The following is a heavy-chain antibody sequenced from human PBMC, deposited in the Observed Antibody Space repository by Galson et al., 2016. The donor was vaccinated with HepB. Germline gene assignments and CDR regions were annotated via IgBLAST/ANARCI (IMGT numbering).Heavy chain of an antibody. CDR3: ATGGGRRSKYYGMDV. V-gene: IGHV3-53*01. J-gene: IGHJ6*02. Sequence: SLRLSCAVSGLIISTNYMSWVRQAPGSGLEWVSVIYGGGSTFYADSVKGRFTISRDNAKNTLYLQMNSLSAEDTAVYYCATGGGRRSKYYGMDVWGHGTMVTVSS. D-gene: IGHD1-26*01. CDR2: IYGGGST. CDR1: GLIISTNY.